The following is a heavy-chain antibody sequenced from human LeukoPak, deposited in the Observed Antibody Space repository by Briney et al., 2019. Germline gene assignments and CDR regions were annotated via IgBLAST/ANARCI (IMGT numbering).Heavy chain of an antibody. CDR1: AGSISSSAYY. V-gene: IGHV4-39*02. Sequence: WETLSLTRTVSAGSISSSAYYWGWIRQPPGKGLEWIGSLCCGGSIYYSPSLRRRVTMSVDTSKNHFSLKLSSVTAADTAIYYCARLNWDDKDYWGQGTLVTVSS. CDR3: ARLNWDDKDY. CDR2: LCCGGSI. D-gene: IGHD1-20*01. J-gene: IGHJ4*02.